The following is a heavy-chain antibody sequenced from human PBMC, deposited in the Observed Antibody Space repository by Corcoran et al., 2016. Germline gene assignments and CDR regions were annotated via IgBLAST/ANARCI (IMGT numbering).Heavy chain of an antibody. V-gene: IGHV3-15*07. CDR3: TTGVEYPPRLDY. CDR1: GFTFSSAW. CDR2: IKSKSDGGAT. D-gene: IGHD2-2*02. J-gene: IGHJ4*02. Sequence: EVQLVESGGGLVKPGGSLRLSCAASGFTFSSAWMNWVRQAPGKGLEWVGRIKSKSDGGATEFAAPVKGRFTISRDDSKNTLYLQMNSLKTEDTAVYYCTTGVEYPPRLDYWGQGTLVTVSS.